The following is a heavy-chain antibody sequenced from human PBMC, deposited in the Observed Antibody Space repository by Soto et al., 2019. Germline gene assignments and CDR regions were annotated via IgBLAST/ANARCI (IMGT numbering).Heavy chain of an antibody. V-gene: IGHV4-59*08. D-gene: IGHD1-26*01. CDR2: IYYSGST. CDR3: ARQGGWFDP. CDR1: GGSIRSYY. Sequence: QVQLQESGPGLVKPSETLSLTCTVSGGSIRSYYWSWIRQPPGKGLEGIGSIYYSGSTNYKPSLKSRVTISVDTSKNQFSLKLNSVTAADTAVYYCARQGGWFDPWGQGTLVTGSS. J-gene: IGHJ5*02.